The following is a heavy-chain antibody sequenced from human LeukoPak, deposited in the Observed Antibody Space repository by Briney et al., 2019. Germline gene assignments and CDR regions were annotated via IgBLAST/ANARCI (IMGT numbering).Heavy chain of an antibody. CDR1: GFTFSHYW. V-gene: IGHV3-7*01. CDR2: INGDGSEK. CDR3: ARGGHHSVDY. J-gene: IGHJ4*02. D-gene: IGHD2-21*01. Sequence: GGSLRLSCAASGFTFSHYWMSWVRRTPGKGLEWVANINGDGSEKNYVDSVKGRFTMSRDNARNSMYLQMNSLRVEDTAVYYCARGGHHSVDYWGQGTLVTVSS.